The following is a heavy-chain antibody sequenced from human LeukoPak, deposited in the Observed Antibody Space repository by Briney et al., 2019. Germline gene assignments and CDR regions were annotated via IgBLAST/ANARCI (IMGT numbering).Heavy chain of an antibody. J-gene: IGHJ5*02. CDR3: ARDLFRFLEMFDP. V-gene: IGHV1-69*05. CDR1: GGTFSSYA. CDR2: IIPIFGTA. D-gene: IGHD3-3*01. Sequence: ASVKASCKASGGTFSSYAISWVRQAPGQGLEWMGRIIPIFGTANYAQKFQGRVTITTDESTSTAYMELSSLRSEDTAVYYCARDLFRFLEMFDPWGQGTLVTVSS.